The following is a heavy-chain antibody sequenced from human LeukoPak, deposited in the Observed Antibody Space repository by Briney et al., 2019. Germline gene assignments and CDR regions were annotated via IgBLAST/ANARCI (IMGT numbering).Heavy chain of an antibody. D-gene: IGHD3-10*01. J-gene: IGHJ6*04. Sequence: GGSLRLSCAASGFTFSSHSMNWVRQAPGKGLEWVSYIISSSSTIYYADSVKGRFTISRDNAKNSLYLQMNCLRADDTAVYYCARAVGHGSGSPRMDVWGNGTTVTVSS. V-gene: IGHV3-48*01. CDR3: ARAVGHGSGSPRMDV. CDR2: IISSSSTI. CDR1: GFTFSSHS.